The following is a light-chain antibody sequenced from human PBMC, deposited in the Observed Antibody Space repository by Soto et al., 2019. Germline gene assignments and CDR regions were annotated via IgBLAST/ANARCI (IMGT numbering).Light chain of an antibody. CDR3: QQYNNWPPRVT. CDR2: GAS. V-gene: IGKV3-15*01. J-gene: IGKJ4*01. CDR1: QSVSSN. Sequence: EIVMTQSPATLSVSPGERATLSCRASQSVSSNLAWYQQKPGQAPRLLIYGASTRATGIPARFSGSGSGTEFTLTISRLQSEDFAVYYCQQYNNWPPRVTFGGGTKVEIK.